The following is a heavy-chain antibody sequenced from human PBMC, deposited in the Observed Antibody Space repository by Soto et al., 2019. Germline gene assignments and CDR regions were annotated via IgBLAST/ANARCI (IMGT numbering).Heavy chain of an antibody. D-gene: IGHD5-18*01. CDR1: GDSVSSDNYY. J-gene: IGHJ4*02. CDR2: IYSSAST. V-gene: IGHV4-61*01. Sequence: QVQLQESGPGLVKPSETLSLTCTVSGDSVSSDNYYWTWIRQPPGKGLEWIGYIYSSASTNYNPSLKSRVTISVDTSRNQFSLKLTSVTAADTAVYYCARDIRGYSRAFDYWGQGTLVTVSS. CDR3: ARDIRGYSRAFDY.